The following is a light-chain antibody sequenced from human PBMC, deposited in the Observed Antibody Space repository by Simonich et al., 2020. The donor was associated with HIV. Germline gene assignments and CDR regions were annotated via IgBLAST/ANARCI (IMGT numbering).Light chain of an antibody. Sequence: DIQMTQSPSTLSASVGDRVNITCRASQNLSSWLAGYQQKPGKAPKLLLDAASSLQSGFPSRFSGSGSGTDFTLTISSLQPEDFATYYCQQLNSYPLTFGGGTKVEIK. CDR2: AAS. CDR3: QQLNSYPLT. CDR1: QNLSSW. V-gene: IGKV1-5*01. J-gene: IGKJ4*01.